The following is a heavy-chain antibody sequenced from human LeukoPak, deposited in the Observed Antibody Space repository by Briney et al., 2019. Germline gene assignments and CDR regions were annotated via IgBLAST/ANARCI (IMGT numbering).Heavy chain of an antibody. D-gene: IGHD3-22*01. J-gene: IGHJ4*02. CDR3: ARDYYYDSSGYVDY. CDR2: IWYDGSNK. Sequence: GGSLRLSCAASGFTFSSYGMHWVRQAPGKGLEWVAVIWYDGSNKRYADSVKGRFTIFRDNSKNTLYLQMNSLRAEDTAVYYCARDYYYDSSGYVDYWGQGTLVTVSS. CDR1: GFTFSSYG. V-gene: IGHV3-33*01.